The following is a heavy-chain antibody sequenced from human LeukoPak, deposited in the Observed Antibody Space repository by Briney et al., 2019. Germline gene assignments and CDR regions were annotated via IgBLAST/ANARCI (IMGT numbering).Heavy chain of an antibody. J-gene: IGHJ4*02. CDR1: GFTVSSNY. CDR3: ARVTGSYYPFDY. CDR2: IYSGGST. D-gene: IGHD3-10*01. Sequence: LPGGSLRLSCAASGFTVSSNYMSWVRQAPGKGLERVSIIYSGGSTYYADSVKGRFTISRDNSKNTLYLQMNSLRAEDTAVYYCARVTGSYYPFDYWGQGTLVTVSS. V-gene: IGHV3-53*01.